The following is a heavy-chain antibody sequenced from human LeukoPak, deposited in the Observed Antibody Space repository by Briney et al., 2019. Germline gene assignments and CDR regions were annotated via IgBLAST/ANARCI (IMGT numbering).Heavy chain of an antibody. CDR2: INHSGST. J-gene: IGHJ3*02. V-gene: IGHV4-34*01. Sequence: SETLSLTCAVYGGSFSGYYWSWLRQPPGKGLEWIGEINHSGSTNYNPSLKSRVTISVDTSKNQFSLKLSSVTAADTAVYYCARGRSQRWLQFMIAFDIWGQGTMVTVSS. CDR3: ARGRSQRWLQFMIAFDI. CDR1: GGSFSGYY. D-gene: IGHD5-24*01.